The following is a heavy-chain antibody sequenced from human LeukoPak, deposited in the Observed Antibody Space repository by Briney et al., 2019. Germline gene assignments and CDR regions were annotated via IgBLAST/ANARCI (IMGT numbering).Heavy chain of an antibody. CDR2: ISGSGSGGST. CDR1: GFTLSRHP. Sequence: GGSLRLSCVASGFTLSRHPIFWVRQAPGKGLEWVSSISGSGSGGSTYYADSVKGRFTISRDNSKNTLYLQMNGLRAEDTAVYYCAKDHRVAVFLSYYYYMDVWGKGTTVTISS. J-gene: IGHJ6*03. CDR3: AKDHRVAVFLSYYYYMDV. D-gene: IGHD3-3*01. V-gene: IGHV3-23*01.